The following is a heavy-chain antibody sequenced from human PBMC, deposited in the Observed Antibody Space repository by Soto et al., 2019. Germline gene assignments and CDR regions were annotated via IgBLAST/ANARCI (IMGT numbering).Heavy chain of an antibody. V-gene: IGHV3-7*03. Sequence: GGPLRLSCAASGFTFSNYWMTWVRQAPGKGLEWVGNINQDGSVKYYVGSVKGRFTMSRDNAKNSQFLQMNSLTAEDTAVYYCARVGYSSSSLDYWGQGTLVTVSS. D-gene: IGHD6-6*01. J-gene: IGHJ4*02. CDR1: GFTFSNYW. CDR2: INQDGSVK. CDR3: ARVGYSSSSLDY.